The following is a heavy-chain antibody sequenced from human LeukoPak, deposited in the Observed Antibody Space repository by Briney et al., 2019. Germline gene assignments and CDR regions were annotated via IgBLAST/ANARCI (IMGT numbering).Heavy chain of an antibody. V-gene: IGHV1-3*01. CDR1: GYTFTSYV. CDR3: ARDLYSSGWYSYYYYYGMDV. CDR2: VNAGNGNT. D-gene: IGHD6-19*01. J-gene: IGHJ6*02. Sequence: GASVKVSCKTSGYTFTSYVLHWVRQAPGQSLEWMGWVNAGNGNTKYSQKFQGRVTITRDTSASTAYMELSSLRSEDTAVYYCARDLYSSGWYSYYYYYGMDVWGQGTTVTVSS.